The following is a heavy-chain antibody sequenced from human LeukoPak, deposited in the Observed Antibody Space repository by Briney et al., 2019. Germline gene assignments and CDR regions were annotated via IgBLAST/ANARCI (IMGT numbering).Heavy chain of an antibody. CDR3: ASCIAVAGRCVY. Sequence: ASVKVSCKASGYTFTSYHMHWVRQAPGQGLEWMGIINPSGGTTNYAQKFQGRVTITADKSTSTAYMELSSLRSEDTAVYYCASCIAVAGRCVYWGQGTLVTVSS. V-gene: IGHV1-46*01. CDR1: GYTFTSYH. CDR2: INPSGGTT. D-gene: IGHD6-19*01. J-gene: IGHJ4*02.